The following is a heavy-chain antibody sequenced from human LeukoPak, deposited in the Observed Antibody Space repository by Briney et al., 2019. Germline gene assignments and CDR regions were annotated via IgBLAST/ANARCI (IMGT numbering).Heavy chain of an antibody. CDR1: GYTFTSYG. Sequence: ASVKVSCKASGYTFTSYGISWVRQAPGQGLEWMGWISAYSGNTNYAQKLQGRVTMTTDTSTSTAYMELRSLRSDDTAVYYCARGPTRQLWGPVDHLNWFDPWGQGTLVTVSS. J-gene: IGHJ5*02. CDR2: ISAYSGNT. CDR3: ARGPTRQLWGPVDHLNWFDP. V-gene: IGHV1-18*01. D-gene: IGHD5-18*01.